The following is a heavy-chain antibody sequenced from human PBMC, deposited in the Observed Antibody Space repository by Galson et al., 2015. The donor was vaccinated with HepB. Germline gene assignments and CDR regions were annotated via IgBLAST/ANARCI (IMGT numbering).Heavy chain of an antibody. Sequence: LTCTVSGGAINSHYWSWIRQPPGKGLEWIGNIHYRETSNYNPSLKSRVTISLDTSKNRLSLRLSSVTAADTAVYYCARHRYGSGRRGMDVWGQGTTITVSS. D-gene: IGHD3-10*01. V-gene: IGHV4-59*08. CDR1: GGAINSHY. CDR3: ARHRYGSGRRGMDV. CDR2: IHYRETS. J-gene: IGHJ6*02.